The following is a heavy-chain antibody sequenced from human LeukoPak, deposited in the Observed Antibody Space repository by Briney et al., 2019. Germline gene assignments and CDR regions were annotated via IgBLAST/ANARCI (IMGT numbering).Heavy chain of an antibody. D-gene: IGHD3-22*01. Sequence: GGSLRLSCAASGFTFSDYYMSWIRQAPGKGLEWVSYISSSGSTIYYADSVKGRFTISRDNAKNSLYLQMNSLRAEDTAVYYCARDGDKLVDGKVSNYYDSSGPHFDYWGQGTLVTVSS. CDR1: GFTFSDYY. J-gene: IGHJ4*02. CDR3: ARDGDKLVDGKVSNYYDSSGPHFDY. V-gene: IGHV3-11*04. CDR2: ISSSGSTI.